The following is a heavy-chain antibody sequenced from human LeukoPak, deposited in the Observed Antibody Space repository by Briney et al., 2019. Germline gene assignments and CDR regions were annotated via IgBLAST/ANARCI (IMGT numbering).Heavy chain of an antibody. D-gene: IGHD4-17*01. CDR2: IYHSGST. J-gene: IGHJ4*02. V-gene: IGHV4-38-2*01. CDR3: ARNRSVTITPGFDH. Sequence: SETLSLTCAVSGYSIRSGDYWGWIRQPPGKGLEWIGSIYHSGSTHYNPSLKSRVTISVDTSKNQFSLMLSSVTAADTAVYYCARNRSVTITPGFDHWGQGTLVTVSS. CDR1: GYSIRSGDY.